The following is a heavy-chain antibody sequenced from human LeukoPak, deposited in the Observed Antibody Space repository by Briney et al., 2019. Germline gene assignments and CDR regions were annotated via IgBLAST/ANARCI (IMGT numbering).Heavy chain of an antibody. CDR3: AGDNEMMSGYFYGMDV. CDR2: IYTSGST. D-gene: IGHD3-3*01. Sequence: SETLSLTCTVSGGSTSSYYWSWIRQPAGKGLEWIGHIYTSGSTNYNPSLRGRVTMSVDTSKNQFSLKLSSVTAADTAVYHCAGDNEMMSGYFYGMDVRGQGTTVTVSS. J-gene: IGHJ6*02. CDR1: GGSTSSYY. V-gene: IGHV4-4*07.